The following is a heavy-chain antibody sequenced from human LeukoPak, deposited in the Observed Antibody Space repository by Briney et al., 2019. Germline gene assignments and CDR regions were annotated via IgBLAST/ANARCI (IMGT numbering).Heavy chain of an antibody. CDR2: IIPIFGTA. Sequence: ASVKVSCKASGGTLSSYAISWVRQAPGQGLEWMGGIIPIFGTANYAQKFQGRVTITTDESTSTAYMELSSLRSEDTAVYYCARGGYYDSSGYYSPEYFQHWGQGTLVTVSS. CDR3: ARGGYYDSSGYYSPEYFQH. D-gene: IGHD3-22*01. CDR1: GGTLSSYA. V-gene: IGHV1-69*05. J-gene: IGHJ1*01.